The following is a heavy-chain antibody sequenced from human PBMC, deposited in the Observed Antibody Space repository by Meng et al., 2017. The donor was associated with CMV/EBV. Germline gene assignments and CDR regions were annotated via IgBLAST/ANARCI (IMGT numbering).Heavy chain of an antibody. V-gene: IGHV4-4*07. J-gene: IGHJ4*02. CDR2: IQVIGHT. CDR1: GSSIKTYN. Sequence: QVQIQKPGPGLVKPSETLSLTCIVSGSSIKTYNWNWVRQPAGQGLEWIGLIQVIGHTVYNPSLKSRVTVSLDASKSQFSLTLNSVTAADTATYYCAGSRPGGGACDYWGQGILVTVSS. D-gene: IGHD3-16*01. CDR3: AGSRPGGGACDY.